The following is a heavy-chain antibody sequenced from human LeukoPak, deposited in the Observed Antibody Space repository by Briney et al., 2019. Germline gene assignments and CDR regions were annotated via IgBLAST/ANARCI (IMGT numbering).Heavy chain of an antibody. CDR2: INPNSGGT. CDR1: GYTFTGYY. D-gene: IGHD2-2*02. V-gene: IGHV1-2*04. CDR3: ARYCSSTSCYTNDAFDI. J-gene: IGHJ3*02. Sequence: ASVKVSCKASGYTFTGYYMHWVRQAPGQGLEWMGWINPNSGGTNYAQKFQGWVTMTRDTSISTAYMELSRLRSDDTAVYYCARYCSSTSCYTNDAFDIWGQGTMVTVSS.